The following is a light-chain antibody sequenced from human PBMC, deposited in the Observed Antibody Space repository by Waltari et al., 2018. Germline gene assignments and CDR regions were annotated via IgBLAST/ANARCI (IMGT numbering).Light chain of an antibody. V-gene: IGKV3D-15*01. CDR2: GAS. J-gene: IGKJ3*01. CDR3: QQYNNWPPLFT. Sequence: EIVITQSPATLSLSPGARATLSGRASQSVSSNLAWYQQKPGQAPRLLIYGASTRATGIPARFSGTGSGTEFTLTISSLQSEDFAVYYCQQYNNWPPLFTFGPGTKVDMK. CDR1: QSVSSN.